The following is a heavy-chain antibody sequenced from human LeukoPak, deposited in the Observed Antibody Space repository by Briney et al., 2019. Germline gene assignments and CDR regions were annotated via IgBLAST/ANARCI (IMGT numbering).Heavy chain of an antibody. Sequence: ASAKVSCKASGYTYTNYGISWVRQAPGQGREGMGWISPYNGNTHYAQKFHGRVAMTTDTSTSTVYMALRSLRSDDTAVYYCAGLGYGANFIHSWGQGTLVTVSS. J-gene: IGHJ4*02. CDR1: GYTYTNYG. D-gene: IGHD4-23*01. CDR3: AGLGYGANFIHS. CDR2: ISPYNGNT. V-gene: IGHV1-18*01.